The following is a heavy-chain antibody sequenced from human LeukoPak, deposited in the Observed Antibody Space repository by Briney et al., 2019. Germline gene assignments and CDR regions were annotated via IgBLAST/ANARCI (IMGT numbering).Heavy chain of an antibody. D-gene: IGHD1-26*01. CDR1: GGSFSGYY. CDR2: INHSGST. J-gene: IGHJ4*02. Sequence: ASETLSLTCAVYGGSFSGYYWSWIRQPPGKGLEWIGEINHSGSTNYNPSLKSRVTISVDTSKNQFSLKLSSVTAADTAVFYCARLSNTGSFDFDYWGQGTLVTVSS. V-gene: IGHV4-34*01. CDR3: ARLSNTGSFDFDY.